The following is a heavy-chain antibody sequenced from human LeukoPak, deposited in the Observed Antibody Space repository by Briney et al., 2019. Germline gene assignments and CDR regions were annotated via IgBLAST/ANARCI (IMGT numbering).Heavy chain of an antibody. Sequence: GGSLRLSCAASGFTFRSYAMSWVRQAPGKGLEWVSGISGSGNSTYYADSVKGRFTISRDNSKNSLYLQMDSLRAEDTAVYYCIPSGFWGQGILVTVSS. V-gene: IGHV3-23*01. CDR1: GFTFRSYA. CDR3: IPSGF. D-gene: IGHD3-10*01. CDR2: ISGSGNST. J-gene: IGHJ4*02.